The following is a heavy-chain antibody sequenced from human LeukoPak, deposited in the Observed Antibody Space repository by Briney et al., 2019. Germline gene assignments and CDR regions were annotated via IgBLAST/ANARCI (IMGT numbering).Heavy chain of an antibody. CDR1: GYTFTIYG. D-gene: IGHD1-26*01. J-gene: IGHJ4*02. V-gene: IGHV1-18*01. CDR3: SIDGGGSYYSD. Sequence: ASVKVSCTASGYTFTIYGIIRARQAPGQGLEWMGWVYVYNGNTDYAQKFRGRVARTRHKSTSTAYVEFASLRSDDTAVYYCSIDGGGSYYSDWGRGTLVSVCS. CDR2: VYVYNGNT.